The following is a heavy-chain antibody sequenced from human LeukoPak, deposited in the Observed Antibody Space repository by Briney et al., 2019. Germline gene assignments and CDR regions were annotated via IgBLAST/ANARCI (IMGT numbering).Heavy chain of an antibody. J-gene: IGHJ6*03. V-gene: IGHV3-21*01. CDR1: GFTFSSYS. D-gene: IGHD5-24*01. CDR2: ISSSSSYI. CDR3: ARGMATIDSYYYYMDV. Sequence: GGSLRLSCAASGFTFSSYSMNWVRQAPGKGLEWVSSISSSSSYIYYADSVKGRFTISRDNAKNSLYLQMNSPRAEDTAVYYCARGMATIDSYYYYMDVWGKGTTVTVSS.